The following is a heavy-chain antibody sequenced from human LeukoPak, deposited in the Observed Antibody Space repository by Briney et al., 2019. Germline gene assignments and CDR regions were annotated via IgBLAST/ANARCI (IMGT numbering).Heavy chain of an antibody. Sequence: SETLSLTCSVSGYSISSGYYWGWVRQAPGKGLEWIGSIDRSGTTNYNPSLKSRVTISVDTSKNQFSLKLSSVTAADTAVYYCARETTRGLDYWGQGTLVTVSS. J-gene: IGHJ4*02. V-gene: IGHV4-38-2*02. CDR1: GYSISSGYY. CDR2: IDRSGTT. CDR3: ARETTRGLDY. D-gene: IGHD1-26*01.